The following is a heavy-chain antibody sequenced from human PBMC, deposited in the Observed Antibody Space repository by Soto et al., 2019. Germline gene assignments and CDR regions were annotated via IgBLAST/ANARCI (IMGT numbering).Heavy chain of an antibody. CDR1: GGTFSSYA. J-gene: IGHJ6*02. CDR2: IIPIFGTA. V-gene: IGHV1-69*06. CDR3: ASFLDYGDYTVYYYYYGMDV. Sequence: ASVKVSCKASGGTFSSYAISWVRQAPGQGLEWMGGIIPIFGTANYAQKFQGRVTITAEKSTSTAYMELSSLRSEDTAVYYCASFLDYGDYTVYYYYYGMDVWGQGTTVTVSS. D-gene: IGHD4-17*01.